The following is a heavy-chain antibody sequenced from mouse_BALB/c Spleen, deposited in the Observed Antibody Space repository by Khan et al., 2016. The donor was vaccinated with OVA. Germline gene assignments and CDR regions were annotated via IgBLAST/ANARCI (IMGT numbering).Heavy chain of an antibody. J-gene: IGHJ3*01. D-gene: IGHD2-1*01. Sequence: VQLQQSRAELLKPGASVKLSCTSSDFNIKDTYMHWVKQRPEQGLEWIGRIDPANDDTKYDPKFQGKATITADISSHTAYLQLSSLTSEDTAVYYCTNLYGNPFAYWGQGTLVTVSA. CDR1: DFNIKDTY. CDR3: TNLYGNPFAY. CDR2: IDPANDDT. V-gene: IGHV14-3*02.